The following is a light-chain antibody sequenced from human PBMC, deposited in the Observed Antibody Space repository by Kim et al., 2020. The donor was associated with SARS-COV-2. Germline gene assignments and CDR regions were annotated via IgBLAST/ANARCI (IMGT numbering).Light chain of an antibody. CDR3: QQYNNWPPVT. V-gene: IGKV3-15*01. Sequence: SPGERAALSCRASQSVRPNLAWYQQKPGQAPRLLLYGASTRATGIPARFTGSGSGTEFTLTISSLQSEDFAVYYCQQYNNWPPVTFGQGTKVEIK. CDR1: QSVRPN. CDR2: GAS. J-gene: IGKJ1*01.